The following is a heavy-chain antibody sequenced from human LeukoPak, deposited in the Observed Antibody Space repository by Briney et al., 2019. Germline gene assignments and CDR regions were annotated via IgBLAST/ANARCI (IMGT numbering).Heavy chain of an antibody. D-gene: IGHD6-19*01. J-gene: IGHJ4*02. V-gene: IGHV4-59*01. CDR3: ARDRGSGWGPFDS. Sequence: PSETLPLTCTVSGGSISSYYWSWIRQPPGKGLEWIGYISYSGSANYNPSLKSRVTISVDTSKNQFSLKLSSVTAAGTAVYYCARDRGSGWGPFDSWGQGTLVTVSS. CDR1: GGSISSYY. CDR2: ISYSGSA.